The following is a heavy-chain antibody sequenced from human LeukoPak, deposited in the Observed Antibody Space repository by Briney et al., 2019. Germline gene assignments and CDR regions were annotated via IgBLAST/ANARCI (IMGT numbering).Heavy chain of an antibody. V-gene: IGHV1-2*02. CDR1: GYTFTGYY. CDR3: ARGIPYFDY. D-gene: IGHD2-2*02. CDR2: INPSSGGT. Sequence: ASVTVSCKASGYTFTGYYLHWFRQAPGQGLEWMGWINPSSGGTSYAQKIQGRVTMTRDTSITTAYMELTSLKSDDTAVYFCARGIPYFDYWGQGTLVTVSS. J-gene: IGHJ4*02.